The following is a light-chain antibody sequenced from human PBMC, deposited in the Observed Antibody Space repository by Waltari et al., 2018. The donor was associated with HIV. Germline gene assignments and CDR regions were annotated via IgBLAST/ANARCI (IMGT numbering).Light chain of an antibody. CDR1: QKVLYSSNNKNY. J-gene: IGKJ1*01. V-gene: IGKV4-1*01. CDR2: WAS. Sequence: QSPDSLAVSLGERATINCKSSQKVLYSSNNKNYLAWYQQKPGQPPRLLIYWASTRESGVPDRFSGSGSGTDFTLTISSLQAEDVAVYYCQQYYTPPPTFGQGTKVEV. CDR3: QQYYTPPPT.